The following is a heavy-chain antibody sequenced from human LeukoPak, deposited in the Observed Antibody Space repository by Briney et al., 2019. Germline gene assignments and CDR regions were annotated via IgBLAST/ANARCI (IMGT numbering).Heavy chain of an antibody. V-gene: IGHV3-21*01. J-gene: IGHJ4*02. CDR3: ARQIGAWSYVVPSVLCDY. CDR2: ISSSSSYL. D-gene: IGHD2-15*01. CDR1: GFTFSSYS. Sequence: PGGSLRLSCAASGFTFSSYSMNWVRQAPGKGLEWVSCISSSSSYLYYADSVKGRFTISRDNAKNSLYLQMNSLRAEDTAVYYCARQIGAWSYVVPSVLCDYWGQGTLVTVSS.